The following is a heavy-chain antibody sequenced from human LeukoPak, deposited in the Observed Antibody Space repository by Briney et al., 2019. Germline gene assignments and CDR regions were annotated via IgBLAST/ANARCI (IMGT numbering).Heavy chain of an antibody. J-gene: IGHJ4*02. Sequence: GGSLRLSCAASGFTFSSYVMTWVRQAPGKGLEWVSAISGSGGSTYYADSVKGRFTISRDDSKNTLYLQMNSLRAEDTAVYYCAKDLGVAAADYFDYWGQGTLVTVSS. CDR1: GFTFSSYV. V-gene: IGHV3-23*01. CDR3: AKDLGVAAADYFDY. D-gene: IGHD6-13*01. CDR2: ISGSGGST.